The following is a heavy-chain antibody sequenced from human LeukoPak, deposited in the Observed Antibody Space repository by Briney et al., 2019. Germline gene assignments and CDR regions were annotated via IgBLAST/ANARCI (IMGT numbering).Heavy chain of an antibody. CDR1: GFIFGNCG. V-gene: IGHV3-23*01. CDR2: ISGSGGST. CDR3: AKDKNYQNYFDY. J-gene: IGHJ4*02. D-gene: IGHD1-7*01. Sequence: GGSLRLSCAASGFIFGNCGMSWVRQAPGKGLEWVSLISGSGGSTYYADSVKGRFTISRDNSKNTLYLQMNSLRAEDTAVYYCAKDKNYQNYFDYLGQGTLVTVSS.